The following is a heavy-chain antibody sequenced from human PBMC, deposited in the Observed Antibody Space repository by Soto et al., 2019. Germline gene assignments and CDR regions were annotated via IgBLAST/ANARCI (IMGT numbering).Heavy chain of an antibody. J-gene: IGHJ4*02. CDR1: GFTFSTYA. CDR2: ITGTGSTA. CDR3: AKDRPISSAAKFFHY. V-gene: IGHV3-23*01. D-gene: IGHD2-2*01. Sequence: EVQLLESGGGLEQPGGSLRLSCAASGFTFSTYAMSWVRQSPGKGLEWVSAITGTGSTAYYSDSVKGRFTISRDNFTNTLSLQMNSLRAEDTAVYYCAKDRPISSAAKFFHYWGQGTLVTVSS.